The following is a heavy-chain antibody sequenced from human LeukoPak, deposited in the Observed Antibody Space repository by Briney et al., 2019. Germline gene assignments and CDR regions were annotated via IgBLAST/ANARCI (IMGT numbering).Heavy chain of an antibody. Sequence: GGSLRLSCAASGFTFSSYAMSWVRQAPGKGLEWVSAISGSGSSTYYADSVKGRFTISRDNSKNTLYLQMNSLRAEDTAVYYCAKSRRIGYGEPFDYWGQGTLVTVSS. V-gene: IGHV3-23*01. CDR1: GFTFSSYA. CDR3: AKSRRIGYGEPFDY. J-gene: IGHJ4*02. CDR2: ISGSGSST. D-gene: IGHD4/OR15-4a*01.